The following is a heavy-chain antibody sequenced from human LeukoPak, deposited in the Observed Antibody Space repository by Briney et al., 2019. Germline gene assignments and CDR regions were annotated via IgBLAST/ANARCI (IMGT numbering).Heavy chain of an antibody. J-gene: IGHJ5*02. CDR1: GFTFSSYA. CDR2: ISYDGSNK. Sequence: GGSLRLSCAASGFTFSSYAMHWVRQAPGKGLEWVAVISYDGSNKYYADSVKGRFTISRDNSKNTLYLQMNSLRAEDTAVYYCASSPYCISPGCSPDPWGQGTLVTVSS. D-gene: IGHD2-2*01. V-gene: IGHV3-30-3*01. CDR3: ASSPYCISPGCSPDP.